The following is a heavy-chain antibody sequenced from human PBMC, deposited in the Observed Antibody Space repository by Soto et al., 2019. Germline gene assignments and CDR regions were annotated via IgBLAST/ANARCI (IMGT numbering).Heavy chain of an antibody. CDR3: ASRDGYKIDWYFDL. Sequence: QLQLQESGSGLVKPSQTLSLTCAVSGVSISSGGYSWSWIRQPPGKGLEWLGYIYQSGSTYYTPSLKSRVTISVDRSKNQFSLKLRSVTAADTAVYYCASRDGYKIDWYFDLWGRGTLVTVSS. D-gene: IGHD5-12*01. CDR2: IYQSGST. CDR1: GVSISSGGYS. J-gene: IGHJ2*01. V-gene: IGHV4-30-2*01.